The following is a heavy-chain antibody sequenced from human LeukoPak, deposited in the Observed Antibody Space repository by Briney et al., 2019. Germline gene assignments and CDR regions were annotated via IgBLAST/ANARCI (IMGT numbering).Heavy chain of an antibody. D-gene: IGHD3-10*02. CDR2: ISSSGSTI. CDR1: GFTFNGYN. V-gene: IGHV3-48*04. CDR3: AELGITMIGGV. J-gene: IGHJ6*04. Sequence: GGSLRLSCAASGFTFNGYNMNWVRQAPGKGLEWVSYISSSGSTIYYADSVKGRFTISRDNAKNSLYLQMNSLRAEDTAVYYCAELGITMIGGVWGKGTTVTISS.